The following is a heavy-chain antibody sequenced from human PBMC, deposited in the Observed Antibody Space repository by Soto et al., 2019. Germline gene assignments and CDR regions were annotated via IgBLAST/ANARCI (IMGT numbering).Heavy chain of an antibody. CDR2: INSDGSST. CDR1: GFTFSSYW. D-gene: IGHD6-19*01. Sequence: PGGSLRLSCSASGFTFSSYWMHWVRQAPGKGLVWVSRINSDGSSTSYADSVKGRFTISRDNAKNTLYLQMNSLRAEDTAVYYCARGLGEQWLVPVDYWGQGTLVTVSS. V-gene: IGHV3-74*01. J-gene: IGHJ4*02. CDR3: ARGLGEQWLVPVDY.